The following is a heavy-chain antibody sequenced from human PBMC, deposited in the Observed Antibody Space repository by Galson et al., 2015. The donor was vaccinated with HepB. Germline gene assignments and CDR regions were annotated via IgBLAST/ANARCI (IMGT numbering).Heavy chain of an antibody. Sequence: SLRLSCAASGFTFNTYTMNWVRQVPGKGLEWVSSISSSSTYIFYADSVKGRFTISRDNAKNSLYLQMNSLRFEDTALYYCVRRSVTATPFDYWGQGALVTVSS. CDR2: ISSSSTYI. D-gene: IGHD2-15*01. V-gene: IGHV3-21*01. CDR3: VRRSVTATPFDY. CDR1: GFTFNTYT. J-gene: IGHJ4*02.